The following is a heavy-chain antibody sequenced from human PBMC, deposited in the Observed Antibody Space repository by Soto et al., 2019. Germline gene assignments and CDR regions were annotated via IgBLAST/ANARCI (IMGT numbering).Heavy chain of an antibody. J-gene: IGHJ4*02. V-gene: IGHV4-31*11. CDR3: GTASRAYSYDRAY. CDR2: IYYSGAT. Sequence: PSGRRSITCAVCSESINNGDYFWSLIRQNPGKGLEWIGYIYYSGATYFNPSLRSRADISLDKSKNEFSLNLRSVTAADTAVYYCGTASRAYSYDRAYWGQGLLVTVS. D-gene: IGHD3-22*01. CDR1: SESINNGDYF.